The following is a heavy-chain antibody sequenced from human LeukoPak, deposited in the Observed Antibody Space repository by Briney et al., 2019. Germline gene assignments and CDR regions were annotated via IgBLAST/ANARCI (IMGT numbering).Heavy chain of an antibody. CDR3: ARGAFVVVVAATRSWFDP. Sequence: GGSLRLSCAAPGFTFSSYWRSWVRHAPGKGLEWLANIKKEGSEKYYVYSVKGRSTISTDNTNNSLYIQMNSLRAEDRAVYYCARGAFVVVVAATRSWFDPWGKGTLVSVSS. J-gene: IGHJ5*02. D-gene: IGHD2-15*01. V-gene: IGHV3-7*01. CDR2: IKKEGSEK. CDR1: GFTFSSYW.